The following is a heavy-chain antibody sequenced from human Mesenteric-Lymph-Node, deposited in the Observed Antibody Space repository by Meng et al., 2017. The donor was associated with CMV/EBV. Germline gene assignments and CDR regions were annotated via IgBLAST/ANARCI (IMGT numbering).Heavy chain of an antibody. V-gene: IGHV3-23*01. Sequence: GESLKISCAASGFTFSSYAMSWVRQAPGKGLEWVSAISGSGGSTYYADSVKGRFTISRDNSKNTLYLQMNSLRAEDTAVYYCAKVGGPAAFTIFGVVTLWYFDLWGRGTLVTVSS. CDR1: GFTFSSYA. D-gene: IGHD3-3*01. J-gene: IGHJ2*01. CDR3: AKVGGPAAFTIFGVVTLWYFDL. CDR2: ISGSGGST.